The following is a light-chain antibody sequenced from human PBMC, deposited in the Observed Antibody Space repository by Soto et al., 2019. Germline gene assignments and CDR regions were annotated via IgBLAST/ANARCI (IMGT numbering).Light chain of an antibody. CDR3: QVWDSSSDLVI. Sequence: SSELTQTPSVSVAPGQTARITCGGTNIGSKSVHWYQQKPGQAPVLVVYDDSDRPSGIPERFSGSNSGNTATLTISRVEAGDEADYYCQVWDSSSDLVIFGGGTKVTVL. CDR2: DDS. V-gene: IGLV3-21*02. J-gene: IGLJ2*01. CDR1: NIGSKS.